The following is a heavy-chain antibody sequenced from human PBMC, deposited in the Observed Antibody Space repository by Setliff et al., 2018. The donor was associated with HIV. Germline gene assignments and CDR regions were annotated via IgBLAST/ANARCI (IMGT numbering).Heavy chain of an antibody. CDR3: ARVRTSTGAQY. CDR2: INPDGNER. J-gene: IGHJ4*02. V-gene: IGHV3-7*03. CDR1: GLDIGDYW. Sequence: GGSLRLSCVASGLDIGDYWMTWVRQAPGKGLEWVANINPDGNERYYMESVKGRFTISRDNIQNSLLLQMNSLTADDAAVYYCARVRTSTGAQYWGQGTLVTVSS. D-gene: IGHD1-1*01.